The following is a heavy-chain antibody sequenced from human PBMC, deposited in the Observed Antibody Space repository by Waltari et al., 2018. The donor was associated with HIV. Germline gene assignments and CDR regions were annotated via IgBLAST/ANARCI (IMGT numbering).Heavy chain of an antibody. CDR1: GGSITSGSYY. Sequence: QLQLQESGPGLVKPSETLSLTCTVSGGSITSGSYYWGWIRQPPGKGLEWIGSIYYSGDTYYNPPLKSRVTISVDTSKNQFSLKLSSVTAADTAVYCCARHHSSGYLGFDYWGQGTLVTVSS. CDR2: IYYSGDT. V-gene: IGHV4-39*01. J-gene: IGHJ4*02. D-gene: IGHD3-22*01. CDR3: ARHHSSGYLGFDY.